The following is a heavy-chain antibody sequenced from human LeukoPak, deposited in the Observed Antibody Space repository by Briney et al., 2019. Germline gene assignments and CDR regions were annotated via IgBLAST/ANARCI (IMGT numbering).Heavy chain of an antibody. D-gene: IGHD3-3*01. CDR1: GGSISSYY. V-gene: IGHV4-59*01. CDR2: IYYSGST. J-gene: IGHJ4*02. CDR3: ARAPQGYDFWSGYTGPMTD. Sequence: SETLSLTCTVSGGSISSYYWSWIRQPPGKGLEWIGYIYYSGSTNYNPSLKSRVTISVDTSKNQFSLKLSSVTAADTAVYYCARAPQGYDFWSGYTGPMTDWGQGTLVTVSS.